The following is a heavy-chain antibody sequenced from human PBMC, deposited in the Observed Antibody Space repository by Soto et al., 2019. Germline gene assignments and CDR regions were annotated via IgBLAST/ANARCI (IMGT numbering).Heavy chain of an antibody. CDR1: GGSISSSSYY. D-gene: IGHD3-10*01. CDR2: IYYSGST. V-gene: IGHV4-39*01. Sequence: SETLSLTCTVSGGSISSSSYYWGWIRQPPGKGLEWIGSIYYSGSTYYNPSLKSRVTISVDTSKKQFSLKLSSVTAADTAVYYCARTTMVYYYGMDVWGQGTTVTVSS. J-gene: IGHJ6*02. CDR3: ARTTMVYYYGMDV.